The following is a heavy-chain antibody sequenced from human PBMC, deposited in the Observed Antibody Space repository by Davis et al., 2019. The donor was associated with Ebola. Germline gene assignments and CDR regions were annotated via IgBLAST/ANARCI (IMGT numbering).Heavy chain of an antibody. CDR1: GYTFTGYY. CDR2: ISAYNGNT. V-gene: IGHV1-18*04. D-gene: IGHD3-10*01. Sequence: ASVKVSCKASGYTFTGYYMHWVRQAPGQGLEWMGWISAYNGNTNYAQKLQGRVTMTTDTSTSTAYMELRSLRSDDTAVYYCARGLGGPGEIDYWGQGTLVTVSS. CDR3: ARGLGGPGEIDY. J-gene: IGHJ4*02.